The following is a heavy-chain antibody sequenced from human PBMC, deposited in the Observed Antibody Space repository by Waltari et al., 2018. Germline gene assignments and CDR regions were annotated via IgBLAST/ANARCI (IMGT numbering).Heavy chain of an antibody. CDR3: AKTPYDSSGYFDY. CDR2: ISYDGSNK. D-gene: IGHD3-22*01. J-gene: IGHJ4*02. CDR1: GFTFSSYG. Sequence: QVQLVESGGGVVQPGRPLRLSCAASGFTFSSYGMHWVRQAPGKGLEWVAVISYDGSNKYYADSVKGRFTISRDSSKNTLYLQMNSLRAEDTAVYYCAKTPYDSSGYFDYWGQGTLVTVSS. V-gene: IGHV3-30*18.